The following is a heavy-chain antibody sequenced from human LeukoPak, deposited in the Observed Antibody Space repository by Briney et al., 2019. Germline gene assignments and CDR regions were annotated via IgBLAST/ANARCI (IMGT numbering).Heavy chain of an antibody. CDR1: GGSTDNYS. V-gene: IGHV4-4*07. CDR2: IYTSGNT. Sequence: SETLSPTCTVSGGSTDNYSWNWIRQPAGKGLEWIGRIYTSGNTNYNPSLKSRLNMSVDTSNNQFSLMLTSVTAADTAVYYRARGPPIQLWLLYFYYYMDIWGRGTTVTVSS. D-gene: IGHD5-18*01. J-gene: IGHJ6*03. CDR3: ARGPPIQLWLLYFYYYMDI.